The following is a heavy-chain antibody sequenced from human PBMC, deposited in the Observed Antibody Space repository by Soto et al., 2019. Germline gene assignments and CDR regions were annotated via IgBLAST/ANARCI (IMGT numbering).Heavy chain of an antibody. J-gene: IGHJ4*02. V-gene: IGHV3-23*01. CDR2: ISDSGDTT. CDR1: GFTFSTYV. D-gene: IGHD3-16*02. Sequence: EVQLLESGGGLAQPVGSLRLSCGASGFTFSTYVMAWVRQAPGKGLEWVSMISDSGDTTYYADSVKGRFTISRDNSKNTVYLQMTSLTAEDTGIYFCARVPAPYRYYFDYWGQGTLVTVSS. CDR3: ARVPAPYRYYFDY.